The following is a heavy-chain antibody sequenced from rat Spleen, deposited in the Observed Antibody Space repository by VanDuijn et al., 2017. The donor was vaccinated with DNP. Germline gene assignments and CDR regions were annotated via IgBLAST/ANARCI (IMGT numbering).Heavy chain of an antibody. J-gene: IGHJ2*01. Sequence: EVQLVESGGDLVQPGRSLKLSCVASGFTFNNYWMTWIRQVPGRGLEWVASITSSGGSTYYPDSVKGRFTISRDNAKSTLYLQMNSLRSEDMATYFCARWYNSGYSFDYWGQGVMVTVSS. CDR3: ARWYNSGYSFDY. D-gene: IGHD4-3*01. CDR2: ITSSGGST. CDR1: GFTFNNYW. V-gene: IGHV5-31*01.